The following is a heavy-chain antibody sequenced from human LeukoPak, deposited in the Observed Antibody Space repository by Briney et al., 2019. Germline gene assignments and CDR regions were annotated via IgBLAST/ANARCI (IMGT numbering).Heavy chain of an antibody. J-gene: IGHJ4*02. D-gene: IGHD3-22*01. CDR1: GFTFSSYA. CDR3: AKVGLRDSSGYYPLGYFDY. V-gene: IGHV3-23*01. Sequence: PGGSLRLSCAASGFTFSSYAMSWVRQAPGKGLECISGFSGSGGSTYYADSVKGRFTISRDNSKNTLYLQMNSLRAEDTAVYYCAKVGLRDSSGYYPLGYFDYWGQGTLVTVSS. CDR2: FSGSGGST.